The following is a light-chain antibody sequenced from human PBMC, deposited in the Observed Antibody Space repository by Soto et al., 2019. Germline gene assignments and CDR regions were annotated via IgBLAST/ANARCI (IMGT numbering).Light chain of an antibody. CDR2: DAS. V-gene: IGKV3D-20*01. Sequence: VVLTQSPATLSLSPGERAALSCGASESVSSNQLAWYQQKPGLAPRLLIYDASSRASGIPERFSGSGSGTGFSLTISSLEPEDSAVYHCQQYGSSPIPFGQGTRLEIK. CDR1: ESVSSNQ. J-gene: IGKJ5*01. CDR3: QQYGSSPIP.